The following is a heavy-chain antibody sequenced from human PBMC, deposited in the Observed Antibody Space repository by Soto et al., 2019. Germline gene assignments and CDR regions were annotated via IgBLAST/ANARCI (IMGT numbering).Heavy chain of an antibody. CDR2: IIPIQGKA. Sequence: QVQLVQSGAELKKPGSSVKVSCEASGGSFTSYSFTWVRQAPGQGLEWMGRIIPIQGKANYALKFQDRVTITEDRSTMTVYMELTSLRHEYTAVYFCAKSLLFVDHGYMDVWGKGTTVTVSS. V-gene: IGHV1-69*02. CDR1: GGSFTSYS. J-gene: IGHJ6*03. D-gene: IGHD2-21*01. CDR3: AKSLLFVDHGYMDV.